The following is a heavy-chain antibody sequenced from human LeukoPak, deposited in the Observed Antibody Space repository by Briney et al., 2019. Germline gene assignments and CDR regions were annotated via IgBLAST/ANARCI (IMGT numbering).Heavy chain of an antibody. CDR2: MNPNSGNT. CDR3: SITIFGVAIRPIDY. D-gene: IGHD3-3*01. CDR1: GYTFTSYD. V-gene: IGHV1-8*01. J-gene: IGHJ4*02. Sequence: GASVKVSCKASGYTFTSYDINWVRQATGQGLEWMGWMNPNSGNTGYAQKFQGRVTMTRNTSISTDYMELSSLRSEDTAVYYCSITIFGVAIRPIDYWGQGTLVTVSS.